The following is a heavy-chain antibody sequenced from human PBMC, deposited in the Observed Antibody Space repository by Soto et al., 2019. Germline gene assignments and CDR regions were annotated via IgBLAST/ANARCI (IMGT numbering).Heavy chain of an antibody. V-gene: IGHV6-1*01. CDR2: TYYRSKWYN. D-gene: IGHD3-3*01. CDR3: ARSASSGGFWSGLRSWYNWFDP. J-gene: IGHJ5*02. Sequence: SQTLLLTCAISGDSVSSNSAAWNWIRQSPSRGLEWLGRTYYRSKWYNDYAVSVKSRITINPDTSKNQFSLQLNSVTPEDTAVYYCARSASSGGFWSGLRSWYNWFDPWGQGTLVTVSS. CDR1: GDSVSSNSAA.